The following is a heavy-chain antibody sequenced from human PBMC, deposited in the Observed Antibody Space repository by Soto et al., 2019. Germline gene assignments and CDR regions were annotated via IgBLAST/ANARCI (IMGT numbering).Heavy chain of an antibody. V-gene: IGHV3-11*01. CDR1: GFTFSGYY. CDR2: FSSSGYTI. J-gene: IGHJ4*02. D-gene: IGHD6-25*01. CDR3: ATVSGGRSED. Sequence: QVQLVESGGGLVKPGGALRLSCEASGFTFSGYYMTWIRQAPGKGLEWISYFSSSGYTIRYADSVEGRFTVSRDDAKKTLYLQMNCLRVEDTSVYYCATVSGGRSEDLGQGTLVTVSS.